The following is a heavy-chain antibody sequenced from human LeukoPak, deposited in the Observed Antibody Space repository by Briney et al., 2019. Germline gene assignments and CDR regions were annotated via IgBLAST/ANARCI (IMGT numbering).Heavy chain of an antibody. CDR1: GFTFSSYS. CDR2: ISSSSSYI. CDR3: ARDREPHYDSSDGDAFDI. J-gene: IGHJ3*02. D-gene: IGHD3-22*01. V-gene: IGHV3-21*01. Sequence: PGGSLRLSCAASGFTFSSYSMNWVRQAPGKGLEWVSSISSSSSYIYYADSVKGRFTISRDNAKNSLYLQMNSLRAEDTAVYYCARDREPHYDSSDGDAFDIWGQGTMVTVSS.